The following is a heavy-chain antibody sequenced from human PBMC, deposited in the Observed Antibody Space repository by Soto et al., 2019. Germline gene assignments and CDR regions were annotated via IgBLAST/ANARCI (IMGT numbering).Heavy chain of an antibody. CDR3: ARGPRSGLTDYFDY. D-gene: IGHD2-8*01. CDR2: IYYSGSP. V-gene: IGHV4-31*03. Sequence: SVTCIGSGGAMSRGGDYWTWLRQHPGEGLEWIGYIYYSGSPYYNPSLQSRVTMSVDTSKNQFSLKLSSVSAADTAVYYCARGPRSGLTDYFDYWGQGTLVTVSS. CDR1: GGAMSRGGDY. J-gene: IGHJ4*02.